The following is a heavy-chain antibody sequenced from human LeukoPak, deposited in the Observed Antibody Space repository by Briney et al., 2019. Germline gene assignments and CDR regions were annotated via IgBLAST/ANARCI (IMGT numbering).Heavy chain of an antibody. CDR3: ARRSSSCSGGTCDFYYYDS. V-gene: IGHV5-51*01. J-gene: IGHJ4*02. CDR1: GYNFVAHW. D-gene: IGHD6-6*01. CDR2: IYPGDGET. Sequence: ESLKISCKGSGYNFVAHWIVWLRQMPGKGLEWVGSIYPGDGETKYNSSFEGQVTISTDKSITTAYLQWSGLRASDTALYFCARRSSSCSGGTCDFYYYDSWGQGTRVTVSS.